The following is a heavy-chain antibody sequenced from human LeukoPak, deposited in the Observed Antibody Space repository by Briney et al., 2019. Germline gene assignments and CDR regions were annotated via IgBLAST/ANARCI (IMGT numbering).Heavy chain of an antibody. Sequence: ASVKVSCNTSGHTFMGYYIHWVRQAPGQGLEWMGRITPNSGDTNYAQKFQGRVTMTRDTSSTTAFMELSRLTSDDTAVYYCATEGRRDAFDVWGQGTMVTVSS. CDR1: GHTFMGYY. J-gene: IGHJ3*01. V-gene: IGHV1-2*02. CDR2: ITPNSGDT. CDR3: ATEGRRDAFDV.